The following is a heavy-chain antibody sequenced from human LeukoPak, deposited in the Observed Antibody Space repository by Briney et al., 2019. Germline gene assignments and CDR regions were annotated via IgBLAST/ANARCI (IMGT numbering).Heavy chain of an antibody. D-gene: IGHD6-19*01. J-gene: IGHJ4*02. V-gene: IGHV5-51*01. CDR1: GYSFTSYW. CDR2: IYPGDSDT. Sequence: GKSLRISCKGSGYSFTSYWIGWVRQMPGKGLEWMGIIYPGDSDTRYSPSFQGQVTISADKSISTAYLQWSSLKASDTAMYYCGRLGAYRSGWYYFDYWGQGTLVTGSS. CDR3: GRLGAYRSGWYYFDY.